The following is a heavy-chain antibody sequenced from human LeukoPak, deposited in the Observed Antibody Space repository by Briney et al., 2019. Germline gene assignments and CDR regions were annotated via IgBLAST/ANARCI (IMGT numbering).Heavy chain of an antibody. Sequence: GGSLRLSCAASGFTFSSYSMNWVRQAPGKGLEWVSSISSSSSYIYYADSVKGRFTISRDNSKNTLYLQMNSLRAEDTAVYYCARAVAVAGFASMIDYWGQGTLVTVSS. V-gene: IGHV3-21*01. J-gene: IGHJ4*02. CDR2: ISSSSSYI. CDR3: ARAVAVAGFASMIDY. CDR1: GFTFSSYS. D-gene: IGHD6-19*01.